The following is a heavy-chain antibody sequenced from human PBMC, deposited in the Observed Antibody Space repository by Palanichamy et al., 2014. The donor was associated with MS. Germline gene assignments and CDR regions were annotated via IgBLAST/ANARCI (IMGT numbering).Heavy chain of an antibody. J-gene: IGHJ5*02. CDR1: GFTFSSYS. CDR3: ARDPNDYGDYAPNWFDP. Sequence: GRRSSLGGPVRLSCAASGFTFSSYSMNWVRQAPGKGLEWVSSISSSSSYIYYADSVKGRFTISRDNAKNSLYLQMNSLRAEDTAVYYCARDPNDYGDYAPNWFDPWGQGTLVTVSS. V-gene: IGHV3-21*01. CDR2: ISSSSSYI. D-gene: IGHD4-17*01.